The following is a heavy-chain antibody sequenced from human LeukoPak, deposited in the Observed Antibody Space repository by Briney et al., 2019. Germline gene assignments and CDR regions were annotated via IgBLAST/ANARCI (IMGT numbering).Heavy chain of an antibody. D-gene: IGHD3-22*01. CDR1: GGSFRSYS. CDR3: ARAAPYYYDSSGYSAFDS. V-gene: IGHV3-48*02. Sequence: ETLSLTCAVYGGSFRSYSMHWVRQAPGKGLEWVSYISSTSSTIYYADSVKGRFTISRDNAKNSLYLQMNSLRDEDTAVYYCARAAPYYYDSSGYSAFDSWGQGTMVTVSA. J-gene: IGHJ3*02. CDR2: ISSTSSTI.